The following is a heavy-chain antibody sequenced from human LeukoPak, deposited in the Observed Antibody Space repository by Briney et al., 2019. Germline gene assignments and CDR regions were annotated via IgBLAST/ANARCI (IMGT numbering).Heavy chain of an antibody. D-gene: IGHD2-21*01. Sequence: GGSLRLSCAASGFTVSSNFMSWVRQVPGKGLEWVSAIYSGGTTHYAESVKGRFTISRDNSKNTLYLQMNSRRVEDTAVYYCATEKIPDEHRGAFDVWGQGTMVTVSS. CDR3: ATEKIPDEHRGAFDV. CDR1: GFTVSSNF. V-gene: IGHV3-53*01. CDR2: IYSGGTT. J-gene: IGHJ3*01.